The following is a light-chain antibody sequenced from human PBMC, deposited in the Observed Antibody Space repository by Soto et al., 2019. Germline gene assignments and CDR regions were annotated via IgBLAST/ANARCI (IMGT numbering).Light chain of an antibody. V-gene: IGLV2-14*01. Sequence: QSALTQPASVSGSPGQSITISCTGTSSDVSRYNYVSWYQQHPGKVPKLMIYEVSNRPSGVSNRFSGSKSGNTASLTISGLQAEDEADYYCSSYTSSSTYVFGTGTKVTVL. J-gene: IGLJ1*01. CDR1: SSDVSRYNY. CDR2: EVS. CDR3: SSYTSSSTYV.